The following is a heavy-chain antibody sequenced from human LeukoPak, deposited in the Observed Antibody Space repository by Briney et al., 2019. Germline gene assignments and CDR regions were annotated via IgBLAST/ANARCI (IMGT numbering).Heavy chain of an antibody. V-gene: IGHV4-31*03. J-gene: IGHJ4*02. CDR1: GGSISSGGYY. CDR3: ARVGSRDYVWGNYRALYYFDY. Sequence: SQTLSLTCTVSGGSISSGGYYWSWIRQHPGKGLEWIGYIYYSGSTYYNPSLKSRVTISVDTSKNQFSLKLSSVTAADTAVYYCARVGSRDYVWGNYRALYYFDYWGQGTLVTVSS. CDR2: IYYSGST. D-gene: IGHD3-16*02.